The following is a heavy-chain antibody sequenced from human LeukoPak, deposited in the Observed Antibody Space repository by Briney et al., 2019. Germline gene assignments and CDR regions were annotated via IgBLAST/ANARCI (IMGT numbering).Heavy chain of an antibody. V-gene: IGHV4-34*01. CDR1: GGSCSGYY. J-gene: IGHJ4*02. Sequence: SETLSLTCAVYGGSCSGYYWSWIRQPPGKGLEWIGEINHSGSTNYNPSIKSRVTISVDTSKNQFSLKLSSVTAADTAVYYCARVHGEMATIKGYYFDYWGQGTLVTVSS. D-gene: IGHD5-24*01. CDR2: INHSGST. CDR3: ARVHGEMATIKGYYFDY.